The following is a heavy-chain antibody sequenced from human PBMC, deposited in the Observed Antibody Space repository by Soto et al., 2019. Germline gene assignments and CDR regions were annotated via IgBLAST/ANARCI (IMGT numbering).Heavy chain of an antibody. D-gene: IGHD2-2*02. V-gene: IGHV3-30*18. CDR1: GFTFSSYG. CDR2: ISYDGSNK. J-gene: IGHJ6*03. CDR3: AKDEYFNCSSTSCYSYYYYMDV. Sequence: GGSLRLSCAASGFTFSSYGMHWVRQAPGKGLEWVAVISYDGSNKYYADSVKGRFTISRDNSKNTLYLQMNSLRAEDTAVYYCAKDEYFNCSSTSCYSYYYYMDVWGKGTTVTVSS.